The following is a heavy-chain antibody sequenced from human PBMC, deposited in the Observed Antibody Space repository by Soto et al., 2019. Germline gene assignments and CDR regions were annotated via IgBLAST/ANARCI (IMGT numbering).Heavy chain of an antibody. Sequence: EAQLVESGGGLVQPGGSLRLSCAASGFPFSGYWMSWVRQAPGKGLEWVANTNQDGSGKYYMDSVKGRFTISRDNTENLLYLQMNSLGDDDTGVYYCARDGYHYVMDLWGQGTTVTVSS. CDR1: GFPFSGYW. CDR3: ARDGYHYVMDL. V-gene: IGHV3-7*04. J-gene: IGHJ6*02. CDR2: TNQDGSGK.